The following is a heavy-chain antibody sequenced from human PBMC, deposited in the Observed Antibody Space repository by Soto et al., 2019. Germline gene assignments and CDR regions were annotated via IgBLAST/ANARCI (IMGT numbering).Heavy chain of an antibody. CDR1: GGSISSYF. V-gene: IGHV4-59*01. CDR3: ARDLAAVPRAFDY. J-gene: IGHJ4*02. Sequence: SETLSLTCTVSGGSISSYFYIWVRQPPGKGLEWIGSVYYTGTTDYNPSLKSRVAISVDTSKTQFSLNLRSVTAADTAVYYCARDLAAVPRAFDYWGRGTLVTVSS. CDR2: VYYTGTT. D-gene: IGHD6-13*01.